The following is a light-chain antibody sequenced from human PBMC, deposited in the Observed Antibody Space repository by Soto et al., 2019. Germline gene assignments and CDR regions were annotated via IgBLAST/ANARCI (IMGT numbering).Light chain of an antibody. CDR1: SSDVGGYNY. J-gene: IGLJ2*01. CDR3: QSYDRSLSSPI. CDR2: EVS. V-gene: IGLV2-8*01. Sequence: QSALTQPPSASGSPGQSVTISCTGTSSDVGGYNYVSWYQQHPGKAPKLMIYEVSKRPSGVPDRFSGSKSANTASLTVSGLQAEDEADYYCQSYDRSLSSPIFGGGTKLTVL.